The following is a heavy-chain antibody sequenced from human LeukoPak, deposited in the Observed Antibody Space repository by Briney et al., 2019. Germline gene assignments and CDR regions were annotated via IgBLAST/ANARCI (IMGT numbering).Heavy chain of an antibody. Sequence: GWGLRLSSAASGLSVSGDSMKCVRQAPGKGLERVSSISSTSSYIYYADSMKGRFTTSRDNAKNSLYLQINSLRAEDTAVYYCARDYDILTGANMDVWGQGTTVTVSS. CDR1: GLSVSGDS. D-gene: IGHD3-9*01. V-gene: IGHV3-21*01. J-gene: IGHJ6*02. CDR2: ISSTSSYI. CDR3: ARDYDILTGANMDV.